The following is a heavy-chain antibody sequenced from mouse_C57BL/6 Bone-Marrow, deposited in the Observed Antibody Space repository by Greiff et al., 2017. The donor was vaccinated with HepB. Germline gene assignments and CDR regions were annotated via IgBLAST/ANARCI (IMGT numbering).Heavy chain of an antibody. J-gene: IGHJ3*01. V-gene: IGHV3-6*01. Sequence: EVQLQESGPGLVKPSQSLSLTCSVTGYSITSGYYWNWIRQFPGNKLEWMGYISYDGSNNYNPSLKNRISITRDTSKNQFFLKLNSVTTEDTATYYCARGRGGYWGQGTLVTVSA. CDR1: GYSITSGYY. CDR3: ARGRGGY. CDR2: ISYDGSN.